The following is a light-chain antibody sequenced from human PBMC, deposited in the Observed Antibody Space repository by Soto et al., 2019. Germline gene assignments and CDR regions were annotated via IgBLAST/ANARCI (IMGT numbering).Light chain of an antibody. V-gene: IGKV1-39*01. CDR2: SAS. Sequence: DIPMTQSPSSLSASVGDRVTITCRTSPSINNYLNWYQQKPGKAPNLLIFSASTLQSGVPSRFSGSGSGTEFTLTISGLQPEDFATYYCQQSYSTPSFGGGTKVDI. J-gene: IGKJ4*01. CDR1: PSINNY. CDR3: QQSYSTPS.